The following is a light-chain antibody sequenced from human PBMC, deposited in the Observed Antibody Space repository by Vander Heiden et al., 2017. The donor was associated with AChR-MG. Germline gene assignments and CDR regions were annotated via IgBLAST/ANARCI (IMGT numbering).Light chain of an antibody. CDR1: PSISSW. V-gene: IGKV1-5*03. CDR3: QQDNSYPYT. Sequence: DIQMTQSPSTLSASVGDRVTITCRARPSISSWLAWYQQKPGKAPKLLIYKASSLESGVPSRFSGSGSGTEFTLTISSLQPEDFATYYCQQDNSYPYTFGQGTKLEIK. J-gene: IGKJ2*01. CDR2: KAS.